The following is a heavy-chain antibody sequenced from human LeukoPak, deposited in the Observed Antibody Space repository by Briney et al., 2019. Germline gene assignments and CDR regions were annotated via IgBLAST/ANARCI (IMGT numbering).Heavy chain of an antibody. J-gene: IGHJ4*02. CDR3: AKEIVGAPGGL. CDR2: ISYDGSNK. Sequence: GRSLRLSCAASGFTFSSYGMHWVRQAPGKGLEWVAVISYDGSNKYYADSVKGRFTISRDNSKNTLYLQMNSLRAEDTAVYYCAKEIVGAPGGLWGQGTLVTVSS. CDR1: GFTFSSYG. D-gene: IGHD1-26*01. V-gene: IGHV3-30*18.